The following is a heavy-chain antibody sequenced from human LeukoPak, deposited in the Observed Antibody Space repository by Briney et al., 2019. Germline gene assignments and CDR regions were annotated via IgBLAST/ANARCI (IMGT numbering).Heavy chain of an antibody. CDR1: GGTFSSYA. Sequence: ASVKVSCKASGGTFSSYAISWVRQAPGQGLEWMGGIIPIFGTANYAQKFQGRVTITTDESTSTAYMELSSLRSEDTAVYYCARHRGHCSSTSCPLDYWGQGTLVTVSS. CDR2: IIPIFGTA. J-gene: IGHJ4*02. V-gene: IGHV1-69*05. D-gene: IGHD2-2*01. CDR3: ARHRGHCSSTSCPLDY.